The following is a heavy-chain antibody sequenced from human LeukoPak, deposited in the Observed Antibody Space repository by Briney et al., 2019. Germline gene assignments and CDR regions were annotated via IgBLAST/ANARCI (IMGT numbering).Heavy chain of an antibody. Sequence: SVKVSCEASGGTFSSYAISWVRQAPGQGLEWMGGIIPIFGTANYAQKFQGRVTITRDTSASTAYMELSSLRSEDTAVYYCARALAYYYDSSGYYPGYYFDYWGQGTLVTVSS. CDR2: IIPIFGTA. J-gene: IGHJ4*02. D-gene: IGHD3-22*01. V-gene: IGHV1-69*05. CDR1: GGTFSSYA. CDR3: ARALAYYYDSSGYYPGYYFDY.